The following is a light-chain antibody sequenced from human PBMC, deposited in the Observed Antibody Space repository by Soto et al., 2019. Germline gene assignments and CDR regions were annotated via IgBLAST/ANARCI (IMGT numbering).Light chain of an antibody. CDR1: QCVSSNF. V-gene: IGKV3-20*01. CDR2: GAA. J-gene: IGKJ1*01. CDR3: QQYVDYPRP. Sequence: VLTQSPGTRSLSPRERATRSCRASQCVSSNFLAWYRQKPGKAPRLLIFGAANRATGIPDRFSGSGSGTAFTLTISRLEPEDFAVYYCQQYVDYPRPVAQVTKVDIK.